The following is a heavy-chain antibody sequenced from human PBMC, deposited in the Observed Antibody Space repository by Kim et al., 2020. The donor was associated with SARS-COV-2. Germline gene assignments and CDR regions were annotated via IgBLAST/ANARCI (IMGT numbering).Heavy chain of an antibody. J-gene: IGHJ5*02. D-gene: IGHD3-10*01. CDR1: GGSISSSSYY. CDR2: IYDSGST. V-gene: IGHV4-39*01. Sequence: SETLSLTCTVSGGSISSSSYYWGWIRQPPGKGLEWIGSIYDSGSTYYNPSLKSRVTIAVDTSKNQFSLKLSSVTAADTAVYYCARSLWFGELSWVNWFDPWGQGTLVTVSS. CDR3: ARSLWFGELSWVNWFDP.